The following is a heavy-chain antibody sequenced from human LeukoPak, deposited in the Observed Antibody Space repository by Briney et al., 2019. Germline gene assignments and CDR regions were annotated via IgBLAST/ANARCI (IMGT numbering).Heavy chain of an antibody. D-gene: IGHD6-13*01. V-gene: IGHV4-61*10. CDR1: GGPLRSRRYE. CDR2: CYSSGNT. CDR3: VRGLLYRQHGCPSGWAFDY. J-gene: IGHJ4*02. Sequence: SETLALIFTVSGGPLRSRRYEWSWLRQPAGKGLDFIERCYSSGNTHYNPSLKSRHTLSVHPHKNQVSPKQHSETAADAAVYFCVRGLLYRQHGCPSGWAFDYRGQGT.